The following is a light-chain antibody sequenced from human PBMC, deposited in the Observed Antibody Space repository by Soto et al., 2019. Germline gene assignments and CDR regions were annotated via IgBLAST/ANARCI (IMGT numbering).Light chain of an antibody. CDR1: QNIGSN. CDR3: QQYNNWPPYT. J-gene: IGKJ2*01. Sequence: EVVMTQSPATLSPSPGERVILSCRASQNIGSNLAWYQQRPGQAPRLLMYGASTRATETPARFSGSGSATDFTLTISSLQSEDFAVYYCQQYNNWPPYTFGQGTKLEIK. CDR2: GAS. V-gene: IGKV3-15*01.